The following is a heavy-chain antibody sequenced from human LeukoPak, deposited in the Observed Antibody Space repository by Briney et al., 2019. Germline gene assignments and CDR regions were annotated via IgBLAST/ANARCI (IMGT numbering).Heavy chain of an antibody. Sequence: ASVKVSCKASGYTFTSYYMHWVRQAPGQGLEWMGIINPSGGSTSYAQKFQGRVTMTWDMSTSTVYMELSSLRSEDTAVYYCARTLKRWLQPDYWGQGTLVTVSS. V-gene: IGHV1-46*01. CDR1: GYTFTSYY. CDR3: ARTLKRWLQPDY. CDR2: INPSGGST. J-gene: IGHJ4*02. D-gene: IGHD5-24*01.